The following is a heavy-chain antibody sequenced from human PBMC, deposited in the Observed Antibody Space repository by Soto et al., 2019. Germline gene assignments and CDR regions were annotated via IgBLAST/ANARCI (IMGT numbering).Heavy chain of an antibody. J-gene: IGHJ6*02. Sequence: SETLSLTCNVSGGSISNYHWSWIRQPPGKGLEWIGYIYYSGSTIYNPSLKSRVTISVDTSKNQFSLKLNSVTAADTAVYYCARDLWGYCGTDCYPLDVWGQGTTVTVSS. CDR3: ARDLWGYCGTDCYPLDV. CDR1: GGSISNYH. V-gene: IGHV4-59*01. D-gene: IGHD2-21*02. CDR2: IYYSGST.